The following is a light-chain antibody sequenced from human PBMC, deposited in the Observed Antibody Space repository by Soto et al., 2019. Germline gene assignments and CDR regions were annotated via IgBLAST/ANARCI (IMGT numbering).Light chain of an antibody. CDR1: SRDVGGYNY. CDR3: SSYISSSTFVV. V-gene: IGLV2-14*01. Sequence: QSALTQPASVSGSPGQSITISCTGTSRDVGGYNYVPWHQQHPGKAPKVIITEVSNRPSGVSNRFSGSKSGNTASLTISGLQAEDEADYYCSSYISSSTFVVFGGGTKLTVL. J-gene: IGLJ2*01. CDR2: EVS.